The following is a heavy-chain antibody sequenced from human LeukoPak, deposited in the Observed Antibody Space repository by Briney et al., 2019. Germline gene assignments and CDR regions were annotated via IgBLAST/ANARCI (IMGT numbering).Heavy chain of an antibody. CDR1: GFTFSSYS. J-gene: IGHJ4*02. CDR2: ISSSSSTI. CDR3: AKVPYSSSSGYFDY. V-gene: IGHV3-48*04. Sequence: GGSLRLSCAASGFTFSSYSMNWVRQAPGKGLEWVSYISSSSSTIYYADSVKGRFTISRDNAKNSLYLQMNSLRAEDTAVYYCAKVPYSSSSGYFDYWGQGTLVTVSS. D-gene: IGHD6-6*01.